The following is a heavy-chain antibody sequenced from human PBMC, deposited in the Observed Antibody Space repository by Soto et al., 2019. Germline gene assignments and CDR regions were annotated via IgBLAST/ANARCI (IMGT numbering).Heavy chain of an antibody. D-gene: IGHD3-16*02. J-gene: IGHJ4*02. CDR1: GYTFTTYG. Sequence: ASVKVSCKASGYTFTTYGITWVRQAPGQGLEWMGWISAYYGTTDYAPKFQGRVTLTRDTSTSTAFMELRSLRSDDTAVYYCTREVELGGVIENGYWGQGTLVTVSS. CDR3: TREVELGGVIENGY. V-gene: IGHV1-18*04. CDR2: ISAYYGTT.